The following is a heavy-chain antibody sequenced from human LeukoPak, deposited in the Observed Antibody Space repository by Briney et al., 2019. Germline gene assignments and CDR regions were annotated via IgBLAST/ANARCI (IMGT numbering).Heavy chain of an antibody. V-gene: IGHV4-31*03. CDR3: ARRTYGRYYFAY. CDR2: IYYSGST. D-gene: IGHD3-10*01. Sequence: PSETLSLTCTVSGGSISSGGYYWSWIRQHPGKGLEWIGYIYYSGSTYYNPSLKSRVTISVDTSKNQFSLKLSSVTAADTAVYYCARRTYGRYYFAYWGQGSLVTVSS. CDR1: GGSISSGGYY. J-gene: IGHJ4*02.